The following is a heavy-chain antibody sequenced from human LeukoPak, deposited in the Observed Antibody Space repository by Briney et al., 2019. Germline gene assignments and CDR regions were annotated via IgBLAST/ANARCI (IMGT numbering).Heavy chain of an antibody. CDR3: AGRGVRDYYDSSGYYYGDAFDI. Sequence: SETLSLTCTVSGGSISSSSYYWGWIRQPPGKGLEWIESIYYSGSTYYNPSLKSRVTISVDTSKNQFSLKLSSVTAADTAVYYCAGRGVRDYYDSSGYYYGDAFDIWGQGTMVTVSS. D-gene: IGHD3-22*01. CDR2: IYYSGST. CDR1: GGSISSSSYY. J-gene: IGHJ3*02. V-gene: IGHV4-39*01.